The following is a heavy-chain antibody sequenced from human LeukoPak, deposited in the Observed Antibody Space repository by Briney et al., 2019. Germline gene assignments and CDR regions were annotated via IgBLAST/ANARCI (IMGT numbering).Heavy chain of an antibody. D-gene: IGHD3-16*02. J-gene: IGHJ5*02. CDR1: GFTFSSYW. Sequence: GGSLRLSCAASGFTFSSYWMSWVRQAPGKGLEWVANIKQDGSEKYYVDSVKGRFTISRDNAKNSLYLQMNSLRAEDTAVYYCARDRYDYVWGSYRYWFDPWGQGTLVTVSS. V-gene: IGHV3-7*01. CDR2: IKQDGSEK. CDR3: ARDRYDYVWGSYRYWFDP.